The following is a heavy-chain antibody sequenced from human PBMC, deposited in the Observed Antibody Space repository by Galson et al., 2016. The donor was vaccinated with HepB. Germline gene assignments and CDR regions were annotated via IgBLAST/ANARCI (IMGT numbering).Heavy chain of an antibody. CDR3: VRSVSEAY. CDR1: GFTFSEYL. J-gene: IGHJ4*02. V-gene: IGHV3-7*01. D-gene: IGHD5/OR15-5a*01. Sequence: SLRLSCAASGFTFSEYLMTWVRQAPGKGLEWVANIKEDGSEKYYVDPVKGRFTISRDNAMNSLYLQMDSLRAEDTAVYYCVRSVSEAYWGQGALVTVSS. CDR2: IKEDGSEK.